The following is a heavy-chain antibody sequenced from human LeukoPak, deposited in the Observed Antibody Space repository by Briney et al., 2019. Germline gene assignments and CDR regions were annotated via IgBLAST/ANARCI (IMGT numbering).Heavy chain of an antibody. D-gene: IGHD7-27*01. V-gene: IGHV4-39*01. CDR3: ARVERLGLSFDP. CDR2: IYYSGST. CDR1: GGSISSSSYY. Sequence: SETLSLTCTVSGGSISSSSYYWGWIRQPPGKGLEWIGSIYYSGSTYYNPSLKSRVTISVDTSKNQFSLKLSSVTAADTAVYYCARVERLGLSFDPWGQGTLVTVSS. J-gene: IGHJ5*02.